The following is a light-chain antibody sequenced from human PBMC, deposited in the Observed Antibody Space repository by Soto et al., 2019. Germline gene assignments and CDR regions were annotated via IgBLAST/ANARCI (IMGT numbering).Light chain of an antibody. Sequence: QSVLTQPPSTSGTPGQKVTIPRSGSSPHIGGKTVNWYQHLPGTAPKLLIYSNNQRPSGVPERFSGSKSGTSASLAVSGLQSEDEADYYCAAWDDSLNGYVFGTGTKLTVL. CDR1: SPHIGGKT. CDR2: SNN. J-gene: IGLJ1*01. CDR3: AAWDDSLNGYV. V-gene: IGLV1-44*01.